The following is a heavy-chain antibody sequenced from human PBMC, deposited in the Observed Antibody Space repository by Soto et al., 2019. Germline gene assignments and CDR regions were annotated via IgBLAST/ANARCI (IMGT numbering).Heavy chain of an antibody. Sequence: EVQLVESGGGLVQPGGSLRLSCAASGFTFSNYWMHWVRQTPGKGLVWVSRINSDGSSTSYADSVKGRFTISRDNAKNTLYLKINCVRAENTAVYYGARELSSWGQGTLVTVSS. CDR1: GFTFSNYW. CDR3: ARELSS. V-gene: IGHV3-74*01. CDR2: INSDGSST. D-gene: IGHD3-16*02. J-gene: IGHJ5*02.